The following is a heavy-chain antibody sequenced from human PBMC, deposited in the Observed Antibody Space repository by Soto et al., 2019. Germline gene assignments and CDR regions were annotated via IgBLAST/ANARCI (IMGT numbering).Heavy chain of an antibody. CDR3: AREDWNDGHYCGMGV. J-gene: IGHJ6*02. Sequence: QVQVVESGGGVVQPGRSLRPSCAASGFTFSSYTMYWVRQAPGKGLEGVAIIWHDGSNKYYVDSVKGRFTISRDNSKNTLYLQMNSLRAEDTAVYYCAREDWNDGHYCGMGVWGQGTTVTVSS. V-gene: IGHV3-33*01. CDR2: IWHDGSNK. CDR1: GFTFSSYT. D-gene: IGHD1-1*01.